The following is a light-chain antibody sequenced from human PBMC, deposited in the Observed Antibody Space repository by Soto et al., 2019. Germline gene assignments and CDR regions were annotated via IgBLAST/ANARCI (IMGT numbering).Light chain of an antibody. CDR2: DVN. CDR1: FSDVGGYDF. J-gene: IGLJ2*01. Sequence: QSALTQPASVSGSPGQSIAISCTGTFSDVGGYDFVAWYQQHPGKAPKVIIYDVNNRPSGVSNRFFGSKSGNTASLTISGLQTEDEADYFCGSYSTSGSMVFGGATKLTVL. V-gene: IGLV2-14*01. CDR3: GSYSTSGSMV.